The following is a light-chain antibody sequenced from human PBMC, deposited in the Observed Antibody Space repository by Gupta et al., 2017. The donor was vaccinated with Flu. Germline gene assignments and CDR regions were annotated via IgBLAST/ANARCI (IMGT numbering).Light chain of an antibody. Sequence: SSDVGGYNYVSWYQQHPGKAPKLMIYEVSNRPSGVSNRFSGSKSGNTASLTISGLQTEDEADYYCNSYTSSSTLVVFGGGTKLTVL. V-gene: IGLV2-14*01. CDR2: EVS. J-gene: IGLJ2*01. CDR3: NSYTSSSTLVV. CDR1: SSDVGGYNY.